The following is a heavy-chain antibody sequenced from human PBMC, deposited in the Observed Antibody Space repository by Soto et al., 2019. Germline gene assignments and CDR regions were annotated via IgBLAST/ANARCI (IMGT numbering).Heavy chain of an antibody. CDR2: IDLSGTKT. CDR3: TKDRVPDGIYSFDY. V-gene: IGHV3-23*03. Sequence: GSLRLSCAASGFSFSDYSMNWVRQALGKGLEWVSFIDLSGTKTYYRDSVKGRFTIFKDKSINTVYLQMNSLTVEDAAVYYCTKDRVPDGIYSFDYWXQGALVTVSS. CDR1: GFSFSDYS. D-gene: IGHD2-15*01. J-gene: IGHJ4*02.